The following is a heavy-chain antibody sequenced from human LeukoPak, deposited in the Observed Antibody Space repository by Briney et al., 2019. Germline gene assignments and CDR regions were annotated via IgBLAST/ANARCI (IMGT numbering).Heavy chain of an antibody. CDR1: GYTFTSYD. CDR2: MNPNSGNT. Sequence: ASVNVSCKASGYTFTSYDINWVRQATGQGLEWMGWMNPNSGNTGYAQKFQGRVTMTRNTSISTAYMELSSLRSEDTAVYYCARRRYYYDSSGYYFYYFDYWGQGTLVIVSS. V-gene: IGHV1-8*01. D-gene: IGHD3-22*01. J-gene: IGHJ4*02. CDR3: ARRRYYYDSSGYYFYYFDY.